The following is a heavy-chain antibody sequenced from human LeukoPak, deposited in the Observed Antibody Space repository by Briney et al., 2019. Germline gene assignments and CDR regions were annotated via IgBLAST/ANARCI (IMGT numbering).Heavy chain of an antibody. V-gene: IGHV4-59*08. CDR1: GGSISSYY. CDR3: ARSRADLFDY. Sequence: PSETLSLTCTVSGGSISSYYWSWIRQPPGKGLEWIGYIYYSGSTNYNPSLKSRVTISVDTSKNQFSLKLSSVTAADTAVYYCARSRADLFDYWGQGTLVTVSS. CDR2: IYYSGST. J-gene: IGHJ4*02.